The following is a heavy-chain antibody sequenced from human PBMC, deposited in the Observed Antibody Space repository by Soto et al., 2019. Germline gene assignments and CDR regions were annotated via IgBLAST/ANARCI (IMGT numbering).Heavy chain of an antibody. J-gene: IGHJ4*02. V-gene: IGHV4-39*01. CDR3: ARRGSGHTFDY. Sequence: QLQLQESGPGLVKPSETLSLTCAVSGASISRTGFHWGWIRQPPGQGLEWIGSIYEGGTTFYKSSLKSRVTISADTSKNHFSLKLNSVTAADTAVYFCARRGSGHTFDYWGQGTLVTVSS. CDR1: GASISRTGFH. D-gene: IGHD3-10*01. CDR2: IYEGGTT.